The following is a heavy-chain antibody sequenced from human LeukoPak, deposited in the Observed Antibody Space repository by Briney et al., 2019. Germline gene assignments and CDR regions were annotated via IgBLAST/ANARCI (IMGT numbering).Heavy chain of an antibody. J-gene: IGHJ4*02. Sequence: GGSLRPSCAASGFTFSSYGMHWVRQAPGKGLEWVAFIRYDGSNKYYADSVKGRFTISRDNSKNTLYLQMNSLRAEDTAVYYCAKEFVYYGSGSQYDYWGQGTLVTVSS. V-gene: IGHV3-30*02. CDR1: GFTFSSYG. CDR2: IRYDGSNK. CDR3: AKEFVYYGSGSQYDY. D-gene: IGHD3-10*01.